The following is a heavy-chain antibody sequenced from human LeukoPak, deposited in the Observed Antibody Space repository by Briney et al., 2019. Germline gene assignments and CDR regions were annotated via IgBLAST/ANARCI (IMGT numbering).Heavy chain of an antibody. D-gene: IGHD3-10*02. CDR1: GFTVSSNY. Sequence: GGSLRLSCAASGFTVSSNYMSWVRQAPGKGLEWVSGINWNGGSTGYADSVKGRFTISRDNAKNSLYLQMNSLRAEDTAVYYCAELGITMIGGVWGKGTTVTISS. V-gene: IGHV3-20*04. CDR3: AELGITMIGGV. CDR2: INWNGGST. J-gene: IGHJ6*04.